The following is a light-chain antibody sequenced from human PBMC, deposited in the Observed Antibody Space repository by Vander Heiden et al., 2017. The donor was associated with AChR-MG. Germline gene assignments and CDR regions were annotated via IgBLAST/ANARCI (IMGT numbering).Light chain of an antibody. Sequence: QSVLTQPLSASGTPGQRVTISCSGGSSNIGSNTVNWYQQLPGTAPKLLIFYDNKRPSGVPDRFSGSNSGTSASLATSGLQSEDEADDYCSAWDDSLNGSFVFGGGTKLTVL. CDR2: YDN. CDR3: SAWDDSLNGSFV. V-gene: IGLV1-44*01. CDR1: SSNIGSNT. J-gene: IGLJ2*01.